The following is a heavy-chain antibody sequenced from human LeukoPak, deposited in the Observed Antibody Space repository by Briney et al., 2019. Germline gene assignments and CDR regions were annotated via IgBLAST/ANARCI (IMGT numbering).Heavy chain of an antibody. V-gene: IGHV4-4*07. CDR3: ARGGITMVRGVLNWFDP. J-gene: IGHJ5*02. D-gene: IGHD3-10*01. CDR1: GGSISSYY. CDR2: IYTSGST. Sequence: SETLSLTCTVSGGSISSYYWSWIRQPAGKGLEWIGRIYTSGSTNYNPSLKSRVTMSVDTSKNQFSLKLSSVTAADTAVYYCARGGITMVRGVLNWFDPWGQGTLVTVSS.